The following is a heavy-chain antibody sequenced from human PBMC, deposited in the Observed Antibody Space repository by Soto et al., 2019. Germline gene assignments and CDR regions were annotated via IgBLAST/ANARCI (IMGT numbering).Heavy chain of an antibody. CDR3: ASGLRSSSPWVWGVWFSR. Sequence: SETLSVTCAVYGVSFSGYYWDWIRPPPGKGLEWIVEINHSGSTNYNPSLKSRVTISVDTSKNQFSLKLSYVTAADRGVYYCASGLRSSSPWVWGVWFSRWGQGTLVTVSS. D-gene: IGHD2-15*01. CDR1: GVSFSGYY. CDR2: INHSGST. V-gene: IGHV4-34*01. J-gene: IGHJ1*01.